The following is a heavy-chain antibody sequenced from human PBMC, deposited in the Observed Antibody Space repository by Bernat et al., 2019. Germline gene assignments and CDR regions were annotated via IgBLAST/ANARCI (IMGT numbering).Heavy chain of an antibody. J-gene: IGHJ4*02. CDR1: GYSFTSYW. CDR3: ARLNSEQQRREDFDY. V-gene: IGHV5-10-1*01. Sequence: EVQLVQSGAEVKKPGESLRISCKGSGYSFTSYWISWVRQMPGKGLEWMGRIDPSDSYTNYSPSFQGHVTISADKSISTAYLQWSSLKASDTAMYYCARLNSEQQRREDFDYWGQGTLVTVSS. D-gene: IGHD6-13*01. CDR2: IDPSDSYT.